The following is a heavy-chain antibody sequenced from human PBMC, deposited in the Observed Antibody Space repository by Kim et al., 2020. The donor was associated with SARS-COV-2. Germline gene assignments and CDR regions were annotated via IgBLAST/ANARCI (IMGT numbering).Heavy chain of an antibody. J-gene: IGHJ5*02. Sequence: ASVKVSCKASGYTFTSYGITWVRQAPGQGLEWIGWISVYSGETHYAQNVQGRLSLTTDTSTNTAYMELTSLRPDDTAVYYCVRGYDPWVQGTLVTVPS. CDR3: VRGYDP. CDR2: ISVYSGET. V-gene: IGHV1-18*01. D-gene: IGHD2-15*01. CDR1: GYTFTSYG.